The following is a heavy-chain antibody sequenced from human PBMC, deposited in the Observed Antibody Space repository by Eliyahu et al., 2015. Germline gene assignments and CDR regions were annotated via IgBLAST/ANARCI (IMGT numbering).Heavy chain of an antibody. CDR2: IIPILGIA. D-gene: IGHD6-19*01. V-gene: IGHV1-69*04. J-gene: IGHJ2*01. CDR1: GGTFSSYA. Sequence: QVQLVQSGAEVKKPGSSVKVSCKASGGTFSSYAISWVRQAPGQGLEWMGRIIPILGIANYAQKFQGRVTITADKSTSTAYMELSSLRSEDTAVYYCARDPSSGRHGSYWYFDLWGRGTLVTVSS. CDR3: ARDPSSGRHGSYWYFDL.